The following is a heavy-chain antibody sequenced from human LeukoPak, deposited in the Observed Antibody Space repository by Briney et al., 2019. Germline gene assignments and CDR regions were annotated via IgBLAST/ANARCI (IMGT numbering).Heavy chain of an antibody. CDR1: GFTFDDYG. CDR3: ARDQADIVVVPAADYYYYYYMDV. V-gene: IGHV3-20*04. J-gene: IGHJ6*03. D-gene: IGHD2-2*01. CDR2: INWKGGST. Sequence: GGSLRLSCAASGFTFDDYGMSWARQAPGKGLGWVSGINWKGGSTGYADSVKGRFTISRDNAKNSLYLQMNSLRAEDTGLYYCARDQADIVVVPAADYYYYYYMDVWGKGTTVTVSS.